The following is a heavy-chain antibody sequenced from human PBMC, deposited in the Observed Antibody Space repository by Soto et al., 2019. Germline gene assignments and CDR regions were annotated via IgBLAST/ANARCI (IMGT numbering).Heavy chain of an antibody. CDR1: GFTFSGYA. J-gene: IGHJ4*02. Sequence: HPGGSLRLSCAASGFTFSGYAMHWVRQAPGKGLEWVARINQDGSEKYYVDSVKGRFTISRDNAKNSLYLQMNSLRAEDMAVYYCARDYPGGSYYDYWGQGTLVTVSS. CDR2: INQDGSEK. D-gene: IGHD1-26*01. CDR3: ARDYPGGSYYDY. V-gene: IGHV3-7*03.